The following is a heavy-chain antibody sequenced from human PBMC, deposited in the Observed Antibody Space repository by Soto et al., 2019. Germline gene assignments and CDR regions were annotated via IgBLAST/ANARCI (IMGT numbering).Heavy chain of an antibody. V-gene: IGHV1-46*01. Sequence: ASVKVSCKASGYTFTSYYMHWVRQAPGQGLEWMGIINPSGGSTSYAQKFQGRVTMTRDTSTSTVYMELSSLSSVTAADTAVYYCARLRGYCTISGCNGDYALDVWGQGTTVTVSS. D-gene: IGHD2-8*01. CDR1: GYTFTSYY. CDR2: INPSGGST. J-gene: IGHJ6*02. CDR3: ARLRGYCTISGCNGDYALDV.